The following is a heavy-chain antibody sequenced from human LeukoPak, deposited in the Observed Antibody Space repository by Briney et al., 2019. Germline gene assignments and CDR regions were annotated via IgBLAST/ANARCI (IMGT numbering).Heavy chain of an antibody. CDR2: IKQDGSEK. CDR3: ARVSSRVVTRY. CDR1: GFTFSNYW. V-gene: IGHV3-7*01. D-gene: IGHD4-23*01. Sequence: GGSLRLSCAASGFTFSNYWMSWVRQPPGKGLEWVANIKQDGSEKYYVDSVKGRFTISRDNAKNPLYLQMNSLRAEDTAVYYCARVSSRVVTRYWGQGTLVTVSS. J-gene: IGHJ4*02.